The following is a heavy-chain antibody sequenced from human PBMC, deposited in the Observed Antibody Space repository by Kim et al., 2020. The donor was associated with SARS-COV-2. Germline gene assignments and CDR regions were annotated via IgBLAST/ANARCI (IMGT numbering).Heavy chain of an antibody. V-gene: IGHV3-21*01. CDR1: GFTFSNYS. CDR3: ARGALIYYYYAMDF. Sequence: GGSLRLSCAASGFTFSNYSMNWVRQAPGKGLEWVSSISSTSSHRYHAESVRGRFTISRDNAKNSLYLQMNSLRAEDTAVYYCARGALIYYYYAMDFWGQG. D-gene: IGHD3-16*01. CDR2: ISSTSSHR. J-gene: IGHJ6*02.